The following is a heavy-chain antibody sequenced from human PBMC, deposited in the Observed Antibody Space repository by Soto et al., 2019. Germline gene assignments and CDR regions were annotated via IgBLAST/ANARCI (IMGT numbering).Heavy chain of an antibody. J-gene: IGHJ6*02. V-gene: IGHV4-59*01. CDR2: VYYSGST. Sequence: PSETLSLTCSVSGGSFGGYYWSWIRQPPGKGLEWIGYVYYSGSTDYNPSLKSRVTISIDTSKNQFSLKLTSVTAADTAVYYCARAVVVGAGTQTYYYYGMDVWGQGTMVTVSS. CDR3: ARAVVVGAGTQTYYYYGMDV. CDR1: GGSFGGYY. D-gene: IGHD3-22*01.